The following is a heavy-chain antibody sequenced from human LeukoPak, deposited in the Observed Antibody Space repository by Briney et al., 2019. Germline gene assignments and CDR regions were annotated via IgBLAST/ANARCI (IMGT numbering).Heavy chain of an antibody. CDR3: AREWITGGSYPRWFDP. CDR2: IYYTGST. Sequence: SETLSLTCTVSGGSVSSGSCYWSWIRQPPGKRLGWIGYIYYTGSTTYNPSLKSRVTMSLDTSKNQFSLKLTSVTAADTAVYYCAREWITGGSYPRWFDPWGQGTLVTVSS. CDR1: GGSVSSGSCY. V-gene: IGHV4-61*01. J-gene: IGHJ5*02. D-gene: IGHD1-26*01.